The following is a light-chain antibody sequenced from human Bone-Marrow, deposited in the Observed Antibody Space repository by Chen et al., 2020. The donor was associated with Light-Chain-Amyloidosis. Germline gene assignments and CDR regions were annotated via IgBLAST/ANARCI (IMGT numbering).Light chain of an antibody. CDR2: EDD. Sequence: NFMLTQPHSVSASPGKTVSISCTRSSGSIATNYVQWYQQRPGSSPTTVIYEDDQSPSGVPDRFSGSIDRSSNSASLTISGLKTEDEADYYCQSYQGSSQGVFGGGTKLTVL. V-gene: IGLV6-57*01. CDR3: QSYQGSSQGV. J-gene: IGLJ3*02. CDR1: SGSIATNY.